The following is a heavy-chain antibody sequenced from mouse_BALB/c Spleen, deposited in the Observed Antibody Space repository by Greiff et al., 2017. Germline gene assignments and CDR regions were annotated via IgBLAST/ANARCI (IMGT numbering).Heavy chain of an antibody. CDR2: ISSGSSTI. J-gene: IGHJ3*01. V-gene: IGHV5-17*02. CDR1: GFTFSSFG. CDR3: ARSYYYGSSSFAY. D-gene: IGHD1-1*01. Sequence: EVQVVESGGGLVQPGGSRKLSCAASGFTFSSFGMHWVRPAPETGLEWVAYISSGSSTIYYADTVKGRFTISRDNPTNTLFLQMTSLRSEDTAMYYCARSYYYGSSSFAYWGQGTLVTVSA.